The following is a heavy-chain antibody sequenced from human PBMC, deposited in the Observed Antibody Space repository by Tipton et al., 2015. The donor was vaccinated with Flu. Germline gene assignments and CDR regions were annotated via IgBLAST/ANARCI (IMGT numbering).Heavy chain of an antibody. CDR1: GYPISSGYI. CDR3: TRHNTNGGIVVADFDP. J-gene: IGHJ5*02. V-gene: IGHV4-38-2*01. CDR2: IWHNVRA. Sequence: TLSLTCSVSGYPISSGYIWAWIRQPPGKGLEFIGSIWHNVRAYHNPSLKSRVTISIDTSKNQFSLKLSSVTAADTAVYYCTRHNTNGGIVVADFDPWGQGTLVTVSS. D-gene: IGHD3-16*02.